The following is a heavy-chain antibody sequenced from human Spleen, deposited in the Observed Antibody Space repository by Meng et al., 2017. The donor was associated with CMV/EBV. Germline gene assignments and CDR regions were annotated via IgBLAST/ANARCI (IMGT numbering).Heavy chain of an antibody. D-gene: IGHD2-2*01. CDR3: ARISRIYDFVVVPAGDY. CDR2: IRKKANSYTT. V-gene: IGHV3-72*01. Sequence: GGSLRLSCAASGFTFSDHYMDWVRQAPGEGLEWVGRIRKKANSYTTEYVASVRGRLIISRDDSKNSLYLQMNSLRAEDTAVYYCARISRIYDFVVVPAGDYWGQGTLVTVSS. CDR1: GFTFSDHY. J-gene: IGHJ4*02.